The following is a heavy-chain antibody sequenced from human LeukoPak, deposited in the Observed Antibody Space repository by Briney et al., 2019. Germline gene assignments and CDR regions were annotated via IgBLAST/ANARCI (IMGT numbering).Heavy chain of an antibody. V-gene: IGHV3-30*02. J-gene: IGHJ4*02. CDR3: AKDRSFSWLVPFLDDY. CDR2: IRYDGSNK. D-gene: IGHD6-19*01. CDR1: GFTFSSYG. Sequence: PGGSLRLSCAASGFTFSSYGMHWVRQAPGKGLEWVAFIRYDGSNKYYADSVKGRFTISRDNSKNTLYLQMNSLRAEDTAVYYCAKDRSFSWLVPFLDDYWGQGTLVTVSS.